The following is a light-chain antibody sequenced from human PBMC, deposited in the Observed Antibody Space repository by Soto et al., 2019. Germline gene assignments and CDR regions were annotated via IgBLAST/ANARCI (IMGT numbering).Light chain of an antibody. Sequence: IPITRCPPPLSASVGERVTITCRGSHGIRNDLFLYHQKPGTAPDLLIYAASSVQGGVPSMFSGSGSDTDFILTINRLEPEDFASYSCLQNYNHPRTFGQGTRLEIK. V-gene: IGKV1-6*01. CDR1: HGIRND. CDR3: LQNYNHPRT. CDR2: AAS. J-gene: IGKJ5*01.